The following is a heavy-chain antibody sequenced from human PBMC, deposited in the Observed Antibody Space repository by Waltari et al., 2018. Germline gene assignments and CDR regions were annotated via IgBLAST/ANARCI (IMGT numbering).Heavy chain of an antibody. J-gene: IGHJ4*02. CDR2: IITRFGTT. CDR1: GGTFSNYA. Sequence: QVQLVQSGAEVKKPGSSVKVSCKASGGTFSNYAISWVRQAPGQGLEWMGVIITRFGTTNYAQKFQGRVTITADESTSTAYMELSSLRAEDTAVYYCARGFYGDYVGYWGQGTLVIVSS. D-gene: IGHD4-17*01. V-gene: IGHV1-69*01. CDR3: ARGFYGDYVGY.